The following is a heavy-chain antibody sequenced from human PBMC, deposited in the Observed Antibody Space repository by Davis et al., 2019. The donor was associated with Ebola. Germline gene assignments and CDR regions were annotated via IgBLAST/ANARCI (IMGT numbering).Heavy chain of an antibody. J-gene: IGHJ6*02. CDR1: GFTFSSYE. CDR2: ISSSGSTI. Sequence: GESLKISCAASGFTFSSYEMNWVRQAPGKGLEWVSYISSSGSTIYYADSVKGRFAISRDNAKNSLYLQMDSLRADDTALYYCAKRGARYFYHYYGMDVWGQGTTVTVSS. D-gene: IGHD2/OR15-2a*01. CDR3: AKRGARYFYHYYGMDV. V-gene: IGHV3-48*03.